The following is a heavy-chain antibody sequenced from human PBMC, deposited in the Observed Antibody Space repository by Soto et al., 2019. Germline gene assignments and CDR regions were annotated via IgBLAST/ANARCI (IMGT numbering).Heavy chain of an antibody. Sequence: QVQLVQSGAEVMKPGASVKVSCRASGYNFHSYGITWVRQAPGQGLEWLGWISAYNGETHSGQMLQGRVSLTIDISTSTAYMELRSLRSDDTAVYFCARDLEESGDVWTGVGLYWGQGTRVTVSS. CDR3: ARDLEESGDVWTGVGLY. J-gene: IGHJ4*02. CDR1: GYNFHSYG. CDR2: ISAYNGET. V-gene: IGHV1-18*01. D-gene: IGHD3-3*01.